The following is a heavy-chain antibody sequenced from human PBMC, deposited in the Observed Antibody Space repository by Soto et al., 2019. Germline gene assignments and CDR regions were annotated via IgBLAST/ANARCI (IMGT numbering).Heavy chain of an antibody. J-gene: IGHJ5*02. Sequence: QVQLQESGPGLVKPSETLSLICNVSGASVTTKYWNWIRQPAGKGLEWLGRIYVSGATSYNPAPKSPLTMSVEPSKSQFSLTLKSVTAADTAVYYCARDGGPGGWNPNWFDPWGQGILVTVSS. D-gene: IGHD1-1*01. CDR2: IYVSGAT. CDR3: ARDGGPGGWNPNWFDP. V-gene: IGHV4-4*07. CDR1: GASVTTKY.